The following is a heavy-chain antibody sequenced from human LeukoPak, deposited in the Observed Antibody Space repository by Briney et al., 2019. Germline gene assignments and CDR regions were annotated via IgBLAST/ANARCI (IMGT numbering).Heavy chain of an antibody. D-gene: IGHD1-26*01. CDR3: ARDAIVGATGPDYFDY. J-gene: IGHJ4*02. CDR1: GFTFSSYS. CDR2: ISSSSSYI. Sequence: GGSLRLSCAASGFTFSSYSMNWVRQAPGKGLEWVSSISSSSSYIYYADSVKGRFTISRDNAKNSLYLQMNSLRAEDTAVYYCARDAIVGATGPDYFDYWGQGTLVTVSS. V-gene: IGHV3-21*01.